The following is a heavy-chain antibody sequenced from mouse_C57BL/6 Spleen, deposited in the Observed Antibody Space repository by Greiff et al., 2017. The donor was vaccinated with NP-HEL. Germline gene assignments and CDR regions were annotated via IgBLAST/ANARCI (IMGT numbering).Heavy chain of an antibody. Sequence: VKLMESGAELMKPGASVKLSCKATGYTFTGYWIEWVKQRPGHGLEWIGEILPGSGSTNYNEKFKGKATFTADTSSNTAYMQLSSLTTEDSAIYYCARSGTTVVEGRYFDYWGQGTTLTVSS. CDR3: ARSGTTVVEGRYFDY. D-gene: IGHD1-1*01. CDR1: GYTFTGYW. V-gene: IGHV1-9*01. J-gene: IGHJ2*01. CDR2: ILPGSGST.